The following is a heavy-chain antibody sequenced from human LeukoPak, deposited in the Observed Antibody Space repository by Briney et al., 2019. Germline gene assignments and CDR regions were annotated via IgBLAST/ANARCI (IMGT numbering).Heavy chain of an antibody. J-gene: IGHJ4*02. Sequence: PGGSLRLSCAASGFTFSSYAMSWVRQAPGKGLEWVSAISGSGGSTYYADSVKGRFTISRDNSKNTLYLQMNSLSAEDTAVYYCAKDQQRHFDWLFTFDYWGQGTLVTVSS. D-gene: IGHD3-9*01. V-gene: IGHV3-23*01. CDR1: GFTFSSYA. CDR3: AKDQQRHFDWLFTFDY. CDR2: ISGSGGST.